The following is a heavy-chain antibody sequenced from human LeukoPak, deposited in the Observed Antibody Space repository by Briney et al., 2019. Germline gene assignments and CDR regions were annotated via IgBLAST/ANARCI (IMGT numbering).Heavy chain of an antibody. J-gene: IGHJ6*03. CDR1: GGSISTIIYS. Sequence: SQTLSLTCTVSGGSISTIIYSWGWIRQPPGQGLEWIVNLYSGGSTYYNPSLKSRVTMSADTSKNQFSLKLSSVTAADTAVYYCAKSRQLAKNYYFYYYMDVWGKGTTVTVSS. V-gene: IGHV4-39*01. CDR2: LYSGGST. D-gene: IGHD6-13*01. CDR3: AKSRQLAKNYYFYYYMDV.